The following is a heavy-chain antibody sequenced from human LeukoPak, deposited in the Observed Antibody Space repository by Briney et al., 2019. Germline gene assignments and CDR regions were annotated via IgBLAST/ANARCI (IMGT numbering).Heavy chain of an antibody. J-gene: IGHJ2*01. V-gene: IGHV1-46*01. D-gene: IGHD2/OR15-2a*01. CDR1: GYTFTDYY. Sequence: ASVKVSCKASGYTFTDYYMHWVRQAPGQGLEWMGIINPSGGSTSYAQKFQGRVTMTRDTSTSTVYMELSSLRSEDTAVYYCARDSMPFRYFDLWGRGTLVTVSS. CDR2: INPSGGST. CDR3: ARDSMPFRYFDL.